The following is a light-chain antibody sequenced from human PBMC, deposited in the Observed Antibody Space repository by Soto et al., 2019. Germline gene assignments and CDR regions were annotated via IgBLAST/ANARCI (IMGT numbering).Light chain of an antibody. Sequence: QSVLTQPPSVSGAPGQRVTISCTGSSSNIGAGYDVHWYQQLPGTAPKLLIYGNSNRPSGVPDRFSGSKSGTSASLAITGLQAEEEADYYCRPLDSGLRGSVFGGGTKLTVL. V-gene: IGLV1-40*01. CDR2: GNS. CDR1: SSNIGAGYD. J-gene: IGLJ2*01. CDR3: RPLDSGLRGSV.